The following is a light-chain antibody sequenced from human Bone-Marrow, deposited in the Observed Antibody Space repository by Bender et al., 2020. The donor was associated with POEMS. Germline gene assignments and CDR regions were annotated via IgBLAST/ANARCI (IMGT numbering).Light chain of an antibody. CDR2: EGS. J-gene: IGLJ3*02. CDR1: SSDVGGYNF. CDR3: CSYAGDWM. Sequence: QSALTQPASVSGSPGQSITISCTGTSSDVGGYNFVSWDQQHPGKAPKLMIYEGSTRPSEFSNRFSGSKSGNTASLTISGHQADDEDDYYCCSYAGDWMFGGGTKLTVL. V-gene: IGLV2-23*01.